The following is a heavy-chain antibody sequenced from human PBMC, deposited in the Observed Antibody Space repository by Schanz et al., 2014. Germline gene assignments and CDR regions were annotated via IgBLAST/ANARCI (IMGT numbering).Heavy chain of an antibody. J-gene: IGHJ3*02. CDR1: GFTFSSHW. V-gene: IGHV3-74*02. D-gene: IGHD4-17*01. Sequence: EVQLVESGGGLVQPEGSLRLSCAASGFTFSSHWMHWVRQDPGKGLVWVARINSVGSNTDYADSVTGRFTISRDNAKNTLYLQMNTLRAEDTAVYYCARKMKLGVYGGKGHDSLDIWGQGTMXTVSS. CDR3: ARKMKLGVYGGKGHDSLDI. CDR2: INSVGSNT.